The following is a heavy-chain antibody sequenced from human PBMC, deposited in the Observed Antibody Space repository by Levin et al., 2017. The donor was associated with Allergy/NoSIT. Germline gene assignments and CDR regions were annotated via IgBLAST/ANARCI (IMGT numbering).Heavy chain of an antibody. CDR2: IIPIFGTA. J-gene: IGHJ4*02. V-gene: IGHV1-69*13. CDR1: GGTFSSYA. D-gene: IGHD4-17*01. CDR3: ARGTTVTTYAPMPAMDY. Sequence: ASVKVSCKASGGTFSSYAISWVRQAPGQGLEWMGGIIPIFGTANYAQKFQGRVTITADESTSTAYMELSSLRSEDTAVYYCARGTTVTTYAPMPAMDYWGQGTLVTVSS.